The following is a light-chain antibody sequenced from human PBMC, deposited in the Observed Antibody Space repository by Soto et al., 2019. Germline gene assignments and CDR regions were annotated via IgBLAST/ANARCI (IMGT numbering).Light chain of an antibody. J-gene: IGKJ2*01. CDR2: WAS. CDR1: QSVLHSSHNDNY. Sequence: DVVLTQSPDSLAVSLGERATINCKSSQSVLHSSHNDNYLAWYQQKPGQPPKLLIYWASTRESGVPDRFSGSGSGKDFTLTISSLQAEDVAVYYFHQSSSIPYTFGQGTKLEIK. CDR3: HQSSSIPYT. V-gene: IGKV4-1*01.